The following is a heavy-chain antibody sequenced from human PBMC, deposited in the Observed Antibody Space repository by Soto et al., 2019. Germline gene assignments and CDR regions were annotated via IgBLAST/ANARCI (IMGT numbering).Heavy chain of an antibody. V-gene: IGHV3-33*01. CDR3: ARGKQQLVLRNASGVCGMDG. Sequence: QVQLVESGGGVGQPGRSLRLSCAASGFTFSSYGMHWVRQAPGKGLEGVAVIWYDGSNKYYADSVKGRFTISRDNYKSALYLQMNRLRAEYTAVYYGARGKQQLVLRNASGVCGMDGWGRGTTVTV. J-gene: IGHJ6*02. CDR2: IWYDGSNK. D-gene: IGHD6-13*01. CDR1: GFTFSSYG.